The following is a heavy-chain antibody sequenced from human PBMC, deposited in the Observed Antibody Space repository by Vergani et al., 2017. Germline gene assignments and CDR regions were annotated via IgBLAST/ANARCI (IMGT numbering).Heavy chain of an antibody. Sequence: EVQLVESGGGLVQPGGSLRLSCAASGFTFSSYWMSWVRQAPGKGLEWVANIKQDGSENYYVDSVKGRFTISRDNAKNSLYLQMNSLRAEDTAVYYCAKGGTSSGYYSLDYWGQGTLVTVSS. CDR2: IKQDGSEN. CDR3: AKGGTSSGYYSLDY. D-gene: IGHD3-22*01. V-gene: IGHV3-7*01. J-gene: IGHJ4*02. CDR1: GFTFSSYW.